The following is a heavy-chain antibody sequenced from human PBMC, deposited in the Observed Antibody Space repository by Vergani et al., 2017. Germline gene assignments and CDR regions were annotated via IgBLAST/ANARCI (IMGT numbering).Heavy chain of an antibody. D-gene: IGHD2-15*01. J-gene: IGHJ4*02. Sequence: QVQLQESGPGLVKTSQTLSLTCTVSGGSISSGDYYWSWIRQPPGKGLEWIGEINHSGSTNYNPSLKSRVTISVDTYKNQFSLKLSSVTAADTAVYYCASGRYCSGGSCRTRRGGLFDYWGQGTLVTVSS. CDR3: ASGRYCSGGSCRTRRGGLFDY. CDR1: GGSISSGDYY. V-gene: IGHV4-30-4*08. CDR2: INHSGST.